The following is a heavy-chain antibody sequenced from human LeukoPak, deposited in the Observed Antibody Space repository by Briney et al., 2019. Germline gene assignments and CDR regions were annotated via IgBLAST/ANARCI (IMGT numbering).Heavy chain of an antibody. CDR2: INPSGGST. CDR1: GYTFTSYY. V-gene: IGHV1-46*01. D-gene: IGHD6-13*01. CDR3: AREDSSSWSEPHFDY. Sequence: ASVKVSCRASGYTFTSYYMHWVRQAPGQGLEWMGIINPSGGSTSYAQKFQGRVTMTRDMSTSTVYMELNSLRSEDTAVYYFAREDSSSWSEPHFDYWGQGTLVTVSS. J-gene: IGHJ4*02.